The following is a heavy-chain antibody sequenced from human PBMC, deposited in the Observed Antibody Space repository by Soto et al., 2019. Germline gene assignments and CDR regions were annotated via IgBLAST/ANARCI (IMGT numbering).Heavy chain of an antibody. CDR1: GFTFSSYW. D-gene: IGHD3-3*01. V-gene: IGHV3-74*01. Sequence: PGGSLRLSCAASGFTFSSYWMHWVRQAPGKGLVWVSRINSDGSSTSYADSVKGRFTISRDNAKNTLYLQMNSLRAEDTAVYYCARAGRYYDFWSGYSTLNPLTLDYWGQGTLVTVSS. CDR3: ARAGRYYDFWSGYSTLNPLTLDY. J-gene: IGHJ4*02. CDR2: INSDGSST.